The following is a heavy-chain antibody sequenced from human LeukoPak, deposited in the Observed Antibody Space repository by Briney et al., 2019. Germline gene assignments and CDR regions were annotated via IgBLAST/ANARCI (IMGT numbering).Heavy chain of an antibody. CDR2: IKQDGSEK. J-gene: IGHJ6*03. CDR3: AKHGRLADHYYSYMDV. D-gene: IGHD5-12*01. Sequence: GGSLRLSCAASGFTFSSYWMSWGRQAPGKGLEWVANIKQDGSEKYYVDSVKGRFTISRDNAKNSWYLQMNSLRAEGTAVYYCAKHGRLADHYYSYMDVWGKGTTVTVSS. CDR1: GFTFSSYW. V-gene: IGHV3-7*03.